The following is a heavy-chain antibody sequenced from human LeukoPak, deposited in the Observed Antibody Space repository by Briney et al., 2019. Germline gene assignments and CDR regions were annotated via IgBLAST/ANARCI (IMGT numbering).Heavy chain of an antibody. V-gene: IGHV1-3*01. CDR2: INAGNGNT. Sequence: GASVKVSCKASGYTFTSYAMHWVRQAPGQRLEWMGWINAGNGNTKYSQEFQGRVTITRDTSASTAYMELSSLRSEDTAVYYCARKYCSSTSCSWFDPWGQGTLVTVSS. CDR3: ARKYCSSTSCSWFDP. CDR1: GYTFTSYA. D-gene: IGHD2-2*01. J-gene: IGHJ5*02.